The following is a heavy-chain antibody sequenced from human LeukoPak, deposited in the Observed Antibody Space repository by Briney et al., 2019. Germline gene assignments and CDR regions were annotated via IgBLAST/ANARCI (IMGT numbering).Heavy chain of an antibody. V-gene: IGHV4-34*01. D-gene: IGHD6-13*01. CDR3: ARGVEGIAAAGTGLNWFDP. CDR2: INHSGST. J-gene: IGHJ5*02. Sequence: SETLSLTCAVYGGSFSGYYWSWIRQPPGKGLEWIGEINHSGSTNYNPSLKSRVTISVDTSKNQFSLKLSSVTAADTAVYYCARGVEGIAAAGTGLNWFDPWGQGTLVTASS. CDR1: GGSFSGYY.